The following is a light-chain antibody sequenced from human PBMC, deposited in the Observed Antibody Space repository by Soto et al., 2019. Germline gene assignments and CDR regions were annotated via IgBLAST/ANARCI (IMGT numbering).Light chain of an antibody. CDR3: QQYGSPLT. J-gene: IGKJ4*01. V-gene: IGKV3-20*01. Sequence: EIVLTQSPATLSLSRGERATLFCRASQSVSSYLAWYQQKPGQTPRLPIYGASNRATGIPDRFSGSRSRTSFTLTISSLEPEDFAVYYCQQYGSPLTFGGGTKVDI. CDR2: GAS. CDR1: QSVSSY.